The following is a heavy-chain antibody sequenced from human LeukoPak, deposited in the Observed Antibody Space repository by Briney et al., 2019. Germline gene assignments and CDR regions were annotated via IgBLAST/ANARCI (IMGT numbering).Heavy chain of an antibody. Sequence: GGSLRLSCAASGFTFSDYYMSWIRQAPGKGLEWVSYISSSGSTIYYADSVKGRFTISRDNAKNSLYPQMNSLRAEDTAVYYCARGPRVFREYYFDYWGQGTLVTVSS. J-gene: IGHJ4*02. CDR1: GFTFSDYY. CDR2: ISSSGSTI. D-gene: IGHD2-8*01. CDR3: ARGPRVFREYYFDY. V-gene: IGHV3-11*01.